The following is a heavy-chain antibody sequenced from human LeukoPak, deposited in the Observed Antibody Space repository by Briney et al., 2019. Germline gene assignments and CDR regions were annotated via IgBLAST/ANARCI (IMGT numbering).Heavy chain of an antibody. CDR1: GFTFSSYA. V-gene: IGHV3-23*01. CDR2: ISGSGGST. D-gene: IGHD6-13*01. CDR3: AKGHSSSWYGDYYFDY. J-gene: IGHJ4*02. Sequence: GGSLRLSCAASGFTFSSYAMSWVRQAPGKGLEWVSAISGSGGSTYYADSVKGRFTISRDNSKNTLYLQMNSLRAEDTAVYYCAKGHSSSWYGDYYFDYWGQGTLVTVSS.